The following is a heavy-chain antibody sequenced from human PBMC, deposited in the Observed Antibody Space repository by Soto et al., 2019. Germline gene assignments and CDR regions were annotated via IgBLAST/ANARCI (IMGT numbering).Heavy chain of an antibody. CDR3: ARTVSLGLYFDY. CDR1: GGSISSGDYY. D-gene: IGHD7-27*01. V-gene: IGHV4-30-4*01. J-gene: IGHJ4*02. Sequence: ASETLSLTCTVSGGSISSGDYYWSWICQPPGKGLEWIGYIYYSGSTYYNPSLKSRVTMSVDTSKNQFSLKLSSVTAADTAVYYCARTVSLGLYFDYWGQGTLVTVSS. CDR2: IYYSGST.